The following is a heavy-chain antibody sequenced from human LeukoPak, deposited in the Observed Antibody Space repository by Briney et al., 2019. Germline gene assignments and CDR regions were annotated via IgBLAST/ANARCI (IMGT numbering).Heavy chain of an antibody. CDR1: GFTLSDSA. CDR2: IDRPAKSYAT. J-gene: IGHJ5*02. V-gene: IGHV3-73*01. D-gene: IGHD1-26*01. CDR3: TRDRGTYNWLDP. Sequence: TRGSLRLSCAASGFTLSDSAIHWVRQASGEGLEWVGLIDRPAKSYATAYGASVGGRFTISRDDSKNTAYLQMDSLKTEDTALYYCTRDRGTYNWLDPWGQGTLVTVSS.